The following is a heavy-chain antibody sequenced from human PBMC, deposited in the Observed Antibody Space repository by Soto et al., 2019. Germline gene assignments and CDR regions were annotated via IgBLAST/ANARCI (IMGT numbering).Heavy chain of an antibody. Sequence: GGSLRLSCAASGFTFNYHSMHWVRQAPGKGLQWVAVISYDGSSKYYTDSVTGRFTISRDNSKNILYLQMNSLRPEDTAVYSCARDREGQPHLLQLTDYWGQGTLVTVSS. CDR3: ARDREGQPHLLQLTDY. V-gene: IGHV3-30-3*01. CDR1: GFTFNYHS. J-gene: IGHJ4*02. CDR2: ISYDGSSK. D-gene: IGHD6-6*01.